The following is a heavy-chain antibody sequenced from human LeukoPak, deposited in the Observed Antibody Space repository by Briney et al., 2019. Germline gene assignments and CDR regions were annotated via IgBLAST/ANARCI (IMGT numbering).Heavy chain of an antibody. Sequence: SETLSLTCTVSGGSISSYYWSWIRQPPGKGLEWIGYIYYGGSTNYNPSLKSRVTISVDTSKNQFSLKLSSVTAADTAVYYCARVHYYDSSGYYPHFDYWGQGTLVTVSS. CDR2: IYYGGST. CDR1: GGSISSYY. CDR3: ARVHYYDSSGYYPHFDY. V-gene: IGHV4-59*01. D-gene: IGHD3-22*01. J-gene: IGHJ4*02.